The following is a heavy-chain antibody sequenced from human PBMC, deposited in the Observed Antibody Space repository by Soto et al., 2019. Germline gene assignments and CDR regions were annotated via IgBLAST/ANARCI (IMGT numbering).Heavy chain of an antibody. V-gene: IGHV4-59*01. CDR3: ARDFGRHCSSPRCDPFYFDS. CDR2: IHYSGST. CDR1: GVSISDYY. J-gene: IGHJ4*02. D-gene: IGHD2-2*01. Sequence: QVQLQQSGPGLVKPSETLSLICTVSGVSISDYYWSWIRQPPGKGLEWIGYIHYSGSTDYDPSLRSRVTISVDTSKNQFSLELTSVTATDTAVYYCARDFGRHCSSPRCDPFYFDSWGQGTLVTVSS.